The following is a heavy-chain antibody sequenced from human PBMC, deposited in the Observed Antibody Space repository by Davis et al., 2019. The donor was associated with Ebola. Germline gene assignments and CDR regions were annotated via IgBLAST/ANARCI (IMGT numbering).Heavy chain of an antibody. J-gene: IGHJ4*02. Sequence: ASVKVSCKASGYIFTRYYIHWVRQAPGQGLEWMGVINPSDGIRNYARKFQGRVTMTTDTSTSTVQMGLRSLTSGDTAVYYCARDRSGYDFESWGQGTLVTVSS. CDR1: GYIFTRYY. CDR2: INPSDGIR. CDR3: ARDRSGYDFES. D-gene: IGHD5-12*01. V-gene: IGHV1-46*01.